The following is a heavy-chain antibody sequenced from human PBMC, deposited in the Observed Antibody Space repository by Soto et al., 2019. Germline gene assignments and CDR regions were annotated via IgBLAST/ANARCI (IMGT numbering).Heavy chain of an antibody. CDR3: ARDYGDSSGYYRSNAFDI. Sequence: QVQLQESGPGLVKPSQTLSLTCTVSGGSISSGGYYWGWIRQHPGKGLEWIGYISYSGSTYYNPSLKTRVTISVDTSKNLFSLRLSSVTAADTAVYYCARDYGDSSGYYRSNAFDIWGPGTMVTVSS. D-gene: IGHD3-22*01. V-gene: IGHV4-31*03. J-gene: IGHJ3*02. CDR2: ISYSGST. CDR1: GGSISSGGYY.